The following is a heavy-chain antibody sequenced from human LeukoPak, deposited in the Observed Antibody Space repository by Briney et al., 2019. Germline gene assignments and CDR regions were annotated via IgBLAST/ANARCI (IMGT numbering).Heavy chain of an antibody. J-gene: IGHJ4*02. Sequence: SQTLSLTCAISGDSVSSNSAAWSWIRQSPSRGLEWLGRTYYNSKRYTDYPLSEKSRITINPDTSKNQFSLQLNSETPEDTAVYYCARNYYGSGSYYNSFDYWGQGILVTVSS. V-gene: IGHV6-1*01. CDR2: TYYNSKRYT. CDR3: ARNYYGSGSYYNSFDY. CDR1: GDSVSSNSAA. D-gene: IGHD3-10*01.